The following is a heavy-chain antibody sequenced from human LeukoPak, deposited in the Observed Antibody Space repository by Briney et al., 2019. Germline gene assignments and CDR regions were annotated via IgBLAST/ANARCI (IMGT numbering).Heavy chain of an antibody. CDR2: IYSGGST. Sequence: GGSLRLSCAASGFTVSSNYMSWVRQAPGKGLEWVSVIYSGGSTYYADSVKGRFTISRDNSKNTLYLQMNSLRAEDTAVYYCARVEIAVAGTPLDYWGQGTLVTVSS. V-gene: IGHV3-66*01. CDR3: ARVEIAVAGTPLDY. CDR1: GFTVSSNY. J-gene: IGHJ4*02. D-gene: IGHD6-19*01.